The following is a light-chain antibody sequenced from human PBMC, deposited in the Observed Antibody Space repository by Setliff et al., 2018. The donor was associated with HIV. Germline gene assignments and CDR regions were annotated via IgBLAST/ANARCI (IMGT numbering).Light chain of an antibody. J-gene: IGLJ3*02. CDR3: SSYTNSNSWV. CDR2: EGS. CDR1: SSDVGSYNL. V-gene: IGLV2-14*02. Sequence: QSALTQPASVSGSPGQSITISCTGTSSDVGSYNLVSWYQQHPDKAPKLMIYEGSKRPSGVSNRFSGSKSGNTASLTISGLQAEDEADYYCSSYTNSNSWVFGGGTKVTV.